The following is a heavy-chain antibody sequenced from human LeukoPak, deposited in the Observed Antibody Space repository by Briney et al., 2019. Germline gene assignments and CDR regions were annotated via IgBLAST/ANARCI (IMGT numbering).Heavy chain of an antibody. CDR2: IKRDGSEK. V-gene: IGHV3-7*01. Sequence: GGSLRLSCVASGFTFSDHSMMWVRQAPGKGLEWVANIKRDGSEKNYVDSVRGRFTVSRDNRENSLYLQMDSLRAEDTGVYYCARDWWLGLAWGQGTLVTVSS. CDR3: ARDWWLGLA. D-gene: IGHD3/OR15-3a*01. J-gene: IGHJ5*02. CDR1: GFTFSDHS.